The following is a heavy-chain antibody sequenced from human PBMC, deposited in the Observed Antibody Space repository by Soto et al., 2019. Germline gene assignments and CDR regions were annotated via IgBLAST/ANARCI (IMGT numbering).Heavy chain of an antibody. CDR2: INPTSSTT. CDR1: EYTFTTYS. J-gene: IGHJ3*01. Sequence: APVKVSCKASEYTFTTYSLRWVRQAPGQGLEWMGIINPTSSTTSDAQKFQGRVTMTRDMSTSTVYMELSSLRSEDTAVYYCARDLYSSSWYVRAFDVWGQGTMVTVSS. V-gene: IGHV1-46*03. D-gene: IGHD6-13*01. CDR3: ARDLYSSSWYVRAFDV.